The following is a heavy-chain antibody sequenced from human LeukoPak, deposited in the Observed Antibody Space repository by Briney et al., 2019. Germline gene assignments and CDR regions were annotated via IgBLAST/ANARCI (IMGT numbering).Heavy chain of an antibody. CDR3: AKGWGGVNRNYFDF. CDR1: GFTFSSYS. D-gene: IGHD2-8*01. CDR2: ISSSSSTI. J-gene: IGHJ4*02. V-gene: IGHV3-48*04. Sequence: GGSLRLSCAASGFTFSSYSMNWVRQAPGKGLEWVSYISSSSSTIYYADSVKGRFTISRDNAKNSLYLQMNSLRAEDTAVYYCAKGWGGVNRNYFDFWGQGTLVTVSS.